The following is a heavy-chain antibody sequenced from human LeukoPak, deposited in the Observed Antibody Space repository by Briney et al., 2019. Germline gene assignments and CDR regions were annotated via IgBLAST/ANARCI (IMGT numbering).Heavy chain of an antibody. V-gene: IGHV3-30-3*01. CDR1: GFTFSSYA. J-gene: IGHJ3*02. CDR3: VANRRDSGSFAFDI. D-gene: IGHD1-26*01. CDR2: ISYDGSNK. Sequence: QPGGSLRLSCAASGFTFSSYAMHWVRQAPGKGLEWVAVISYDGSNKYYADSVKGRFTISRDNSKNTLYLQMNSLRAEDTAVYYCVANRRDSGSFAFDIGSQGTMVTVSS.